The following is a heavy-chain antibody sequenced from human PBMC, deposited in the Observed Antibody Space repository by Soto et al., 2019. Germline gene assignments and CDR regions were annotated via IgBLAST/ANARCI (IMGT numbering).Heavy chain of an antibody. D-gene: IGHD5-18*01. CDR1: GFTFSSYG. V-gene: IGHV3-33*01. J-gene: IGHJ6*03. CDR3: ARDLAGYSYSDYYMDV. CDR2: IWYDGSNK. Sequence: GGSLRLSCAASGFTFSSYGMHWVRQAPGKGLEWVAVIWYDGSNKYYADSVKGRFTISRDNSKNTLYLQMNSLRAEDTALYYCARDLAGYSYSDYYMDVWDKGTTVTVSS.